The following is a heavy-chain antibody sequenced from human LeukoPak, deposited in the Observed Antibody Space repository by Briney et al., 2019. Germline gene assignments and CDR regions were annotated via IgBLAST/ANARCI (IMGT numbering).Heavy chain of an antibody. Sequence: GGSLRLSCAASGFTFDDYAMHWVRQTPGKGLEWVSGISWNSGSIGYADSVKGRFTISRDNSKNTLYLQMNSLRAEDTAVYYCARDGRGFLSIVVVPGPYFDYWGQGTLVTVSS. CDR1: GFTFDDYA. CDR2: ISWNSGSI. J-gene: IGHJ4*02. CDR3: ARDGRGFLSIVVVPGPYFDY. V-gene: IGHV3-9*01. D-gene: IGHD2-2*01.